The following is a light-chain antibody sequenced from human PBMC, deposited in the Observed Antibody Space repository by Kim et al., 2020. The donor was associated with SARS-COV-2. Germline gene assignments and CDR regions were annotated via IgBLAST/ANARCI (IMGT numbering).Light chain of an antibody. CDR2: DAS. Sequence: IQMTQSPSTLSASVGDRVTITCRASQSVGKRLAWYQQKPGKAPKLLIYDASNLENGVPSRFSGGGSGTEFTLTISGLQPEDFATYYCQQYDGYYTFGQGTKLEF. CDR1: QSVGKR. J-gene: IGKJ2*01. V-gene: IGKV1-5*01. CDR3: QQYDGYYT.